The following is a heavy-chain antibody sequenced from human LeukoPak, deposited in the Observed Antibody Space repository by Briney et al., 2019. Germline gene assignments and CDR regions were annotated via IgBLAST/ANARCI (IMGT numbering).Heavy chain of an antibody. CDR3: AREDYYDSGSSDY. V-gene: IGHV1-8*01. CDR1: GYTFTSYD. Sequence: ASVKVSCKASGYTFTSYDINWVRQATGQGLEWMGWMNPNSGNTGYAQKFQGRVTITRDTSISTAYMELSSLRSEDTAIYYCAREDYYDSGSSDYWGQGTLVTVSS. CDR2: MNPNSGNT. J-gene: IGHJ4*02. D-gene: IGHD3-22*01.